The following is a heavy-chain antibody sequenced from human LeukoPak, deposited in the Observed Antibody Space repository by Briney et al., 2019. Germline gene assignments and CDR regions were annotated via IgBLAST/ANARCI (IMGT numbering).Heavy chain of an antibody. J-gene: IGHJ4*02. D-gene: IGHD1-26*01. CDR3: ARKQWELLFDY. CDR2: INHSGST. CDR1: GGSFSGYY. Sequence: SETLSLTCAVYGGSFSGYYCCCIRQPPGKGLEWIGEINHSGSTNYNPSLKSRVTISVDTSKNQFSLQLSTVTAADTAVYYCARKQWELLFDYWGQGTLVTVSS. V-gene: IGHV4-34*01.